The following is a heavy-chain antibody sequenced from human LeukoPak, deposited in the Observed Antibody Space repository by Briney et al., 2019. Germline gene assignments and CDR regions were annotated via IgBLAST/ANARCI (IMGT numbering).Heavy chain of an antibody. V-gene: IGHV4-61*01. CDR3: ARGDDSSGYIHLFDY. Sequence: PSESLSLSCTVSAGSISSNSHYWSWIRQPPGKGLDWIGYISYSGSTKYNPSLKSRVTISLDTSQNQFSVKLSSVTAADTAVYYCARGDDSSGYIHLFDYWGQGILVTVSA. J-gene: IGHJ4*02. D-gene: IGHD3-22*01. CDR2: ISYSGST. CDR1: AGSISSNSHY.